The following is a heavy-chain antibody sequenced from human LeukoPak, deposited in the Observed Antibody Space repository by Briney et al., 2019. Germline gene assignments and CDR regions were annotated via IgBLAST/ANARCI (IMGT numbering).Heavy chain of an antibody. V-gene: IGHV4-34*01. Sequence: PSETLSLTCAVYGGSSSGYYWSWIRQPPGKGLEWIGEINHSGSTNYNPSLKSRVTISVDTSKNQFSLKLSSVTAADTAVYYCARWRAAAGISYYYMDVWGKGTTVTVSS. J-gene: IGHJ6*03. CDR3: ARWRAAAGISYYYMDV. CDR1: GGSSSGYY. CDR2: INHSGST. D-gene: IGHD6-13*01.